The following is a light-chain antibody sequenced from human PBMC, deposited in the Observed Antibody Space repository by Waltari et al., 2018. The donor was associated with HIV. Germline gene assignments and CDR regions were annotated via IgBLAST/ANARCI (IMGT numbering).Light chain of an antibody. J-gene: IGKJ4*01. CDR3: QQYGSSPLT. V-gene: IGKV3-20*01. CDR1: QSVTSSF. CDR2: GAS. Sequence: EIVLTQSPGTLSLSPGERATRSCRASQSVTSSFLSWYQQKPGQAPRLLIYGASSRATGIPDRFSGGGSGTDFTLTISRLEPEEFAVYYCQQYGSSPLTFGGGT.